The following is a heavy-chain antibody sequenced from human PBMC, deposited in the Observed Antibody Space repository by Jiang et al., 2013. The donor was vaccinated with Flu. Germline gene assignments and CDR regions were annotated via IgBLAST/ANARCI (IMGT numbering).Heavy chain of an antibody. CDR1: GFTFSSYG. V-gene: IGHV3-30*18. CDR3: AKDRKVAGSKWEYYYGMDV. CDR2: ISYDGSNK. D-gene: IGHD1-26*01. Sequence: LSCAASGFTFSSYGMHWVRQAPGKGLEWVAVISYDGSNKYYADSVKGRFTISRDNSKNTLYLQMNSLRAEDTAVYYCAKDRKVAGSKWEYYYGMDVWGPRDHGHRLL. J-gene: IGHJ6*01.